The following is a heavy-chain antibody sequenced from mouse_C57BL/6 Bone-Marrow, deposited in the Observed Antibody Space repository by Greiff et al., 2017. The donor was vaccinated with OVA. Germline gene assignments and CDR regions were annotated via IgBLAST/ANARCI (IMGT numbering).Heavy chain of an antibody. CDR3: ASSDYYGMDY. V-gene: IGHV5-9*01. Sequence: DVKLVESGGGLVKPGGSLKLSCAASGFTFSSYTMSWVRQTPEKRLEWVATISGGGGNTYYPDSVKGRFTISRDNAKNTLYLQMSSLRSEDTALYYCASSDYYGMDYWGQGTSVTVSS. CDR1: GFTFSSYT. CDR2: ISGGGGNT. J-gene: IGHJ4*01.